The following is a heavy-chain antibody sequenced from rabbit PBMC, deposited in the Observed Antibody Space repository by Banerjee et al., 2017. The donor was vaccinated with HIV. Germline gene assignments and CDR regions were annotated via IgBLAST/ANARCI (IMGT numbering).Heavy chain of an antibody. V-gene: IGHV1S45*01. J-gene: IGHJ4*01. CDR3: ARDLAGVIGWNFNL. Sequence: QEQLEESGGDLVKPEGSLTLTCTASGFSLSSYVMCWVRQAPGKGLEWIACINTSSGNTVYASWAKGRFTISKTSSTTVTLQMTSLTAAATATYFCARDLAGVIGWNFNLWGPGTLVTVS. CDR2: INTSSGNT. D-gene: IGHD4-1*01. CDR1: GFSLSSYV.